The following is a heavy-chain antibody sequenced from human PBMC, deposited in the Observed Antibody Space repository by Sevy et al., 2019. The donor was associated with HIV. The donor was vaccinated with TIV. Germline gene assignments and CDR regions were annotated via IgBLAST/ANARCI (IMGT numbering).Heavy chain of an antibody. J-gene: IGHJ4*02. CDR1: GYNLNNYY. V-gene: IGHV1-46*02. D-gene: IGHD3-22*01. CDR3: ARVYYYDYSGPGY. CDR2: INPSGGST. Sequence: ASVKVSCKASGYNLNNYYMHWVRQAPGQGLEWMGLINPSGGSTSYAQKFQGRVTRTRDTSTRTLHMELGSLRSEYTAVYYCARVYYYDYSGPGYWGQGTLVTVSS.